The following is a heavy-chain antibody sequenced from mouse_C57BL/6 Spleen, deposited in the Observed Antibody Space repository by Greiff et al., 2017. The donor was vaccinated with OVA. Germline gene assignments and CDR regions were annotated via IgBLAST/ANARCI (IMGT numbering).Heavy chain of an antibody. CDR1: GYTFTDYE. CDR3: TRGWNYYGSAWFAY. J-gene: IGHJ3*01. V-gene: IGHV1-15*01. CDR2: IDPETGGT. Sequence: VQLQQSGAELVRPGASVTLSCKASGYTFTDYEMHWVKQTPVHGLEWIGAIDPETGGTAYNQKFKGKAILTADKSSSTAYMELRSLTSEDSAVYYCTRGWNYYGSAWFAYWGQGTLVTVSA. D-gene: IGHD1-2*01.